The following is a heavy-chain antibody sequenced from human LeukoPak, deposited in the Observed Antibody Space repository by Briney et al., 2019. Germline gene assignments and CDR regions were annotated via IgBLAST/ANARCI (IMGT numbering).Heavy chain of an antibody. CDR1: GFTFDDYA. J-gene: IGHJ4*02. CDR2: ISGDGGST. V-gene: IGHV3-43*02. D-gene: IGHD3-22*01. Sequence: PGGSLRLSCAASGFTFDDYAMHWVRQAPGKGLEWVSLISGDGGSTYYADSVKGRFTISRDNSKNSLYLQMNSLGTEDTALYYCAKDIPKYSSGYYYWGQGTLVTVSS. CDR3: AKDIPKYSSGYYY.